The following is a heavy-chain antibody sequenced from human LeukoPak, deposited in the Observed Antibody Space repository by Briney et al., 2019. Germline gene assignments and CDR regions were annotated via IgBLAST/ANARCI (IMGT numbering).Heavy chain of an antibody. CDR1: GGSINSYC. CDR3: ARASQWLGHFDY. J-gene: IGHJ4*02. CDR2: IYSSGNT. V-gene: IGHV4-59*01. Sequence: SETLSLTCTVSGGSINSYCWSWIRQPPGEGLEWIGYIYSSGNTNYNPSLKSRVTISVDTSKNQFSLKLNSVTAADTAMYYCARASQWLGHFDYWGQGTLVTVSS. D-gene: IGHD6-19*01.